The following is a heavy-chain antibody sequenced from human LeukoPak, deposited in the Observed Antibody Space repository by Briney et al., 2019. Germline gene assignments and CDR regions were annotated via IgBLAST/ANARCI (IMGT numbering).Heavy chain of an antibody. CDR2: ISTSSSYI. J-gene: IGHJ4*02. CDR1: GFTFSSYT. CDR3: ARQKPGIWFGELMDY. Sequence: PGGSLRLSCAASGFTFSSYTMNWVRQAPGKGLEWVSFISTSSSYIYYADSVKGRFTISRDNAKNSLYLQMNSLRAGDTALYFCARQKPGIWFGELMDYWGQGNLVTVSS. D-gene: IGHD3-10*01. V-gene: IGHV3-21*01.